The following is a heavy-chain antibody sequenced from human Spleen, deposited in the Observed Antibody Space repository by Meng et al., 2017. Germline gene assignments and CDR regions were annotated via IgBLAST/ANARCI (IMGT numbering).Heavy chain of an antibody. CDR1: GYSITGSYN. Sequence: SETLSLTCAVSGYSITGSYNWGWIRQPPGKGLEWIGEINHSGSTNYNPSLKSRVTISVDTSKNQFSLKLSSVTAADTAVYYCAIGLVRITMVRGVITPYNWFDPWGQGTLVTVSS. CDR2: INHSGST. D-gene: IGHD3-10*01. V-gene: IGHV4-34*01. CDR3: AIGLVRITMVRGVITPYNWFDP. J-gene: IGHJ5*02.